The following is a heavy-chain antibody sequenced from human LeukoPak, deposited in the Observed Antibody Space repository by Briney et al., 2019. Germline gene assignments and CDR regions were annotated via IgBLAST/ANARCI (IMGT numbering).Heavy chain of an antibody. J-gene: IGHJ4*02. V-gene: IGHV3-7*01. CDR3: AKASIAGAIGVLDY. D-gene: IGHD1-26*01. CDR2: INQEGRGK. CDR1: GFTFNNYW. Sequence: GXXLRLSCAAFGFTFNNYWMSWVRQAPGKGREWVANINQEGRGKQYVDSVKGRFNIYRDNDKNSLYLQMNSLRAEDTAVYFCAKASIAGAIGVLDYRGQGTLVTVSS.